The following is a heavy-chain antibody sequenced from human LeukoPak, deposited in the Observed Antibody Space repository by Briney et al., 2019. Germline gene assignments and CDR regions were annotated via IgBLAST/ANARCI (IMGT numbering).Heavy chain of an antibody. V-gene: IGHV2-26*01. D-gene: IGHD1-7*01. CDR3: ARIDWNFITFFDY. J-gene: IGHJ4*02. Sequence: SGPILFKPTETLTLTCTVTRLSLSNPRMGVSWIRQPPGKALEWLAHIFSNDEKSYSTSLKSRLTISNDTSKIQVVLTMTNMDPVDTATYYCARIDWNFITFFDYWGQGTLVTVSS. CDR1: RLSLSNPRMG. CDR2: IFSNDEK.